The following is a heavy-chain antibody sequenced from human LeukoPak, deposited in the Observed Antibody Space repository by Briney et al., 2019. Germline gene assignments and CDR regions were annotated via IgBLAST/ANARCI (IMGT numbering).Heavy chain of an antibody. D-gene: IGHD4-23*01. CDR1: GFTFSSYG. V-gene: IGHV3-30*18. J-gene: IGHJ6*02. CDR2: ISYDGSNK. CDR3: AKEVENGGNGLYYYYGMDV. Sequence: PGRSLRLSCAASGFTFSSYGMHWVRQAPGKGLEWVAVISYDGSNKYYADSVKGRFTISRDNSKNTLYLQMNSLRAEDTAVYYCAKEVENGGNGLYYYYGMDVWGQGTTVTVSS.